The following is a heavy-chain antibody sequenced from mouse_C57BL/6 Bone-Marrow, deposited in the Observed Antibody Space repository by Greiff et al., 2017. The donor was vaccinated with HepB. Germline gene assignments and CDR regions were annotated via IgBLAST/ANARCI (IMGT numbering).Heavy chain of an antibody. J-gene: IGHJ4*01. V-gene: IGHV5-15*04. CDR3: ARHYYGSSYRYYAMDY. CDR1: GFTFSDYG. CDR2: ISNLAYSI. Sequence: EVMLVESGGGLVQPGGSLKLSCAASGFTFSDYGMAWVRQAPRKGPEWVAFISNLAYSIYYADTVTGRFTISRENAKNTLYLEMSSLRSEDTAMYYCARHYYGSSYRYYAMDYWGQGTSVTVSS. D-gene: IGHD1-1*01.